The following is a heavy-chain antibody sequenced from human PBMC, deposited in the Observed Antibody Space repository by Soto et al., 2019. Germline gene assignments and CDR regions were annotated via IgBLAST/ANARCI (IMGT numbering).Heavy chain of an antibody. D-gene: IGHD3-10*01. Sequence: GGSLRLSCAASGFTFSRYGMHWVRQAPGKGLEWVAVISYDGSNKYYADSVKGRFTISRDNSKNTLYLQMNSLRAEDTAVYYCAKSGSGPRYYGMDVWGQGTTVTVSS. J-gene: IGHJ6*02. CDR2: ISYDGSNK. V-gene: IGHV3-30*18. CDR1: GFTFSRYG. CDR3: AKSGSGPRYYGMDV.